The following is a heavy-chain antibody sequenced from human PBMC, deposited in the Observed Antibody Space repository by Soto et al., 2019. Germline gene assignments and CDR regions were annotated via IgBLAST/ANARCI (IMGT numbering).Heavy chain of an antibody. CDR3: ARDGYCSSTSCYSPYYYGMDV. V-gene: IGHV1-69*01. CDR2: IIPIFGTA. CDR1: GGTFSSYA. Sequence: QVQLVQSGAEVKKPGSSVKVSCKASGGTFSSYAIIWVRQAPGQGLEWMGGIIPIFGTANYAQKFQGRVTITADESTSTAYMELSSLRSEDTAVYYCARDGYCSSTSCYSPYYYGMDVWGQGTTVTVSS. J-gene: IGHJ6*02. D-gene: IGHD2-2*03.